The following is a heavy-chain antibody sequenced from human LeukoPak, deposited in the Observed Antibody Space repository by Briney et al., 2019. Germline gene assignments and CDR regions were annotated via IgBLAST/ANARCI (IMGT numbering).Heavy chain of an antibody. CDR3: ASQGGAGRSVDH. D-gene: IGHD1-26*01. J-gene: IGHJ4*02. CDR2: TYYRSKWYN. Sequence: SQTLSLTCAISGDSVSNNGAAWNWIRQSPSRGLEWLGRTYYRSKWYNDYAVSVKSRIIINPDTSKNQFSLQLNSVTPEDTAVYYCASQGGAGRSVDHWGQGTLVTVSS. CDR1: GDSVSNNGAA. V-gene: IGHV6-1*01.